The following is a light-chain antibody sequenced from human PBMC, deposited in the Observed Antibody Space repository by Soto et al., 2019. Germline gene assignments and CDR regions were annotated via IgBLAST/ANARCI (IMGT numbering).Light chain of an antibody. CDR3: ASWEDSLSSVV. V-gene: IGLV1-47*01. CDR1: SSNIGSNS. Sequence: QSVLTQPPSASGTPGQRVTLSCSGRSSNIGSNSVYWYQQLPGTAHTLHIYRNNQRPSGVPDRLSASKSGTSASLAISGLRSEDEADYYCASWEDSLSSVVFGGGTKLTVL. J-gene: IGLJ2*01. CDR2: RNN.